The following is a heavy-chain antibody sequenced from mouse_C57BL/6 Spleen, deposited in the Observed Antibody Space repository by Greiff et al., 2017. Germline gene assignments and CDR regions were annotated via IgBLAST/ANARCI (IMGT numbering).Heavy chain of an antibody. CDR1: GYTFTDYE. CDR3: TRGGDYGWYFDV. J-gene: IGHJ1*03. D-gene: IGHD2-4*01. V-gene: IGHV1-15*01. Sequence: VQLKESGAELVRPGASVTLSCKASGYTFTDYEMHWVKQTPVHGLEWIGAIDPETGGTAYNQKFKGKAILTADKSSSTAYMELRSLTSEDSAVYYCTRGGDYGWYFDVWGTGTTVTVSS. CDR2: IDPETGGT.